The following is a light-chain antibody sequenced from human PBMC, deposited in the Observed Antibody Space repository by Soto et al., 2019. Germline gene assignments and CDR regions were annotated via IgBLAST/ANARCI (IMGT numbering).Light chain of an antibody. CDR3: MQALQTPST. J-gene: IGKJ3*01. CDR2: LGS. V-gene: IGKV2-28*01. CDR1: QSLLHSNGYNY. Sequence: DIVMTQSPLSLPVTPGEPASISCRSSQSLLHSNGYNYLDWYLQKPGQSPQLLIYLGSNRASGVPDRFSGSGSGTDFTLKINRVEAEDVGVYYCMQALQTPSTFGPGTKVDIK.